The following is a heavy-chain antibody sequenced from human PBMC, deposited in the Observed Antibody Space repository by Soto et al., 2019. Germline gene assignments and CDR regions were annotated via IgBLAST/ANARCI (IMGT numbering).Heavy chain of an antibody. J-gene: IGHJ3*02. D-gene: IGHD3-16*01. Sequence: EVPLLESGGGLVQPGGSLRLSCAASGFTFSSYAMSWVRQAPGKGLEWVSAITGSGGSTYYVDSVKGRFTISRDNSKNTLYLQMNSLRAEDTVVYYWAKPIGGYDAFDIWGQGTMVTVSS. CDR3: AKPIGGYDAFDI. CDR1: GFTFSSYA. V-gene: IGHV3-23*01. CDR2: ITGSGGST.